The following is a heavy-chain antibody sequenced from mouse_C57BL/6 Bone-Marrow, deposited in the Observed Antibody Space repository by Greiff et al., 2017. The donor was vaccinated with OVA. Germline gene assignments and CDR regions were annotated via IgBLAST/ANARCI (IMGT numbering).Heavy chain of an antibody. Sequence: EVKLMESGGDLVKPGGSLKLSCAASGFTFSSYGMSWVRQTPDKRLEWVATISSGGSYNYYPDSVKGRFTISRDNAKNTLYLQMSSLQSEDTAMYYCAGRITTVVAPFAYWGQGTLVTVSA. CDR2: ISSGGSYN. J-gene: IGHJ3*01. CDR1: GFTFSSYG. V-gene: IGHV5-6*02. CDR3: AGRITTVVAPFAY. D-gene: IGHD1-1*01.